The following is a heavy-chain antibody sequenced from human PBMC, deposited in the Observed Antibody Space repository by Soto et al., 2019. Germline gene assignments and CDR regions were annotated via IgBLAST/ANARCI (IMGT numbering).Heavy chain of an antibody. D-gene: IGHD6-19*01. CDR1: GGSFSGYY. J-gene: IGHJ4*02. CDR3: ARGYVAVAGRDFDY. Sequence: SETLSLTCAVYGGSFSGYYWSWIRQPPGKGLEWIGEINHSGSTNYNPSLKSRVTISVDTSKNQFSLKLSSVTAADTAVYYCARGYVAVAGRDFDYWGQGTLVTVSS. V-gene: IGHV4-34*01. CDR2: INHSGST.